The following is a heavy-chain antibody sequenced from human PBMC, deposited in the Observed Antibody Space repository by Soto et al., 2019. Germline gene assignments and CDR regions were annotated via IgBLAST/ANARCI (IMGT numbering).Heavy chain of an antibody. V-gene: IGHV4-34*01. CDR3: ARARPVLLWFGGGDWFDP. J-gene: IGHJ5*02. CDR2: INHSGST. D-gene: IGHD3-10*01. CDR1: GGSFSGYY. Sequence: QVQLQQWGAGLLKPSETLSLTCAVYGGSFSGYYWRWIRQPPGKGLEWIGEINHSGSTNYNPSLKKRGTQAVDTSKHQFSLKLGSVTAADTAVYYCARARPVLLWFGGGDWFDPWGQGTLVTVSS.